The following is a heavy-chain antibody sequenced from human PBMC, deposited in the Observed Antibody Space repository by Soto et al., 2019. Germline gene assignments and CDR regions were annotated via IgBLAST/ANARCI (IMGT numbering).Heavy chain of an antibody. CDR2: MSWDGSDE. CDR3: AKEGCSGGICYGFDY. J-gene: IGHJ4*02. V-gene: IGHV3-30*18. CDR1: GYTFSSYG. D-gene: IGHD2-15*01. Sequence: QVQLVQSGAEVKKPGASVKVSCRTSGYTFSSYGMHWVRQAPGKGLEWVAVMSWDGSDEFYEETVKGRFTVSRDNSRNTLYLQMNSLRPEDTAVYYCAKEGCSGGICYGFDYWGQGTLVTVSS.